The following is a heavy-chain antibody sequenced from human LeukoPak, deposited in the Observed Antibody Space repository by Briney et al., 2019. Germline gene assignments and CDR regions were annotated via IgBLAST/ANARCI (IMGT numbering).Heavy chain of an antibody. V-gene: IGHV3-7*01. CDR1: GFSFSSYW. CDR3: AREKFLDYYGSGSYYLRGRTFDI. CDR2: IKEEGSEK. Sequence: GGSLRLSCAASGFSFSSYWMSWVRQAPGRGLEWVANIKEEGSEKYYVDSVKGRFTISRDNVKTSLYLQMNSLRAEDTAVYYCAREKFLDYYGSGSYYLRGRTFDIWGQGTMVTVSS. D-gene: IGHD3-10*01. J-gene: IGHJ3*02.